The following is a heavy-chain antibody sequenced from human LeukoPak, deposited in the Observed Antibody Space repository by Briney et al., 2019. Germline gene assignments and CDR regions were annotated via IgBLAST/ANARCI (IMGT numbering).Heavy chain of an antibody. CDR1: GGSISSGGYY. V-gene: IGHV4-31*03. CDR2: IYYSGTT. J-gene: IGHJ4*02. CDR3: ARRDYSNYFDY. Sequence: KPSETLSLTCTVSGGSISSGGYYWSWIRQHPGKGLEWIGYIYYSGTTYYNPSLKSRVTISVDTSENQFSLKLSSVTAADTAVYYCARRDYSNYFDYWGQGTLVTVSS. D-gene: IGHD4-11*01.